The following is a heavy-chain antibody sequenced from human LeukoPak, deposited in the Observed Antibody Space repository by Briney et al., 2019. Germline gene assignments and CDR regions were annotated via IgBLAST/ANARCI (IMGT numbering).Heavy chain of an antibody. Sequence: GGSLRLSCAASGFTFSSYSVSWVRQAPGKGLVWVSRINRDGSTSIYADSVKGRFTISRDIANNTLYLEMNSLRAEDTAVYYCIRSSGMPDCWGQGTLVTVSS. D-gene: IGHD1-26*01. CDR1: GFTFSSYS. V-gene: IGHV3-74*01. CDR3: IRSSGMPDC. J-gene: IGHJ4*02. CDR2: INRDGSTS.